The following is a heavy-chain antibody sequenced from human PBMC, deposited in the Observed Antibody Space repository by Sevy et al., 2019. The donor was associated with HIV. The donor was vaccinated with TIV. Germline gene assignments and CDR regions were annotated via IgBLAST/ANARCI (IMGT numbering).Heavy chain of an antibody. J-gene: IGHJ4*02. Sequence: GGSLRLSCTASGFTFCSYWMSWVRQAPGKGLEWVANIKQDGSQKYYVDSVKGRFTISRDNAKNSLYLQMNSLRAEDTAVYYCATFNLHDLNDYWGQGTLVTVSS. D-gene: IGHD1-1*01. V-gene: IGHV3-7*01. CDR1: GFTFCSYW. CDR2: IKQDGSQK. CDR3: ATFNLHDLNDY.